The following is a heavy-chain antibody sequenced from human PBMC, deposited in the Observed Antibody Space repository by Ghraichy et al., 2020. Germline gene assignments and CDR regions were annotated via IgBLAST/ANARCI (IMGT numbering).Heavy chain of an antibody. CDR2: IYYSGST. CDR1: GGSVSSGSYY. V-gene: IGHV4-61*01. Sequence: SETLSLTCTVSGGSVSSGSYYWSWIRQPPGKGLEWIGYIYYSGSTNYNPSLKSRVTISVDTSKNQFSLKLSSVTAADTAVYYCARGPGITIFGVVKYWFDPWGQGTLVTVSS. J-gene: IGHJ5*02. D-gene: IGHD3-3*01. CDR3: ARGPGITIFGVVKYWFDP.